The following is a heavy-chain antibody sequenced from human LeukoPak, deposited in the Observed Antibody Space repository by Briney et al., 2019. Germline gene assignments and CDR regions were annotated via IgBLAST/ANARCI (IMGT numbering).Heavy chain of an antibody. CDR1: GFTFSSYA. D-gene: IGHD5-12*01. V-gene: IGHV3-23*01. Sequence: GGSLRLSCAASGFTFSSYAMGWVRQAPGKGLDWVSAISGSGGSTYYTDSVKGGFTISRDNSKNTLYLQMNSLRAEDTAVFYCAKVRGGSSGYGGIDYWGQGTLVTVSS. J-gene: IGHJ4*02. CDR2: ISGSGGST. CDR3: AKVRGGSSGYGGIDY.